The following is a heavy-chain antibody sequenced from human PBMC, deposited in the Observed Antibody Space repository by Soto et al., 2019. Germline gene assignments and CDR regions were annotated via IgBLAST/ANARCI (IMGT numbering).Heavy chain of an antibody. D-gene: IGHD6-13*01. CDR3: ARDHAGSGWFRFDY. CDR2: ISAYNGDT. CDR1: GYTFTRYS. V-gene: IGHV1-18*01. Sequence: ASVKVSCKTSGYTFTRYSISWVRQSLGQGLEWMGWISAYNGDTSYAQKLQGRVTMTTDASTSTAYMELRSLRSDDTAMHYCARDHAGSGWFRFDYWGQGTQVTVS. J-gene: IGHJ4*02.